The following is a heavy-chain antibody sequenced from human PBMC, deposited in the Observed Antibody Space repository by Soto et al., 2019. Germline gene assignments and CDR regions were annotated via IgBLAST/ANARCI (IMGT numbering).Heavy chain of an antibody. CDR3: ARGQSSSSAGDYYYYGMDV. J-gene: IGHJ6*02. D-gene: IGHD6-6*01. CDR1: GDSVSSNSAA. V-gene: IGHV6-1*01. CDR2: TYYRSKWYN. Sequence: SQTLSLTCVISGDSVSSNSAAWNWIRQSPSRGLEWLGRTYYRSKWYNDYAVSVKSRITINPDTSKNQFSLQLNSVTPEDTAVYYCARGQSSSSAGDYYYYGMDVWGQGTTVTVS.